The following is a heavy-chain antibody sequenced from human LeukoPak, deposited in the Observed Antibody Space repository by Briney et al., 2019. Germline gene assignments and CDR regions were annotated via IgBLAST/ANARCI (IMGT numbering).Heavy chain of an antibody. V-gene: IGHV1-2*04. CDR3: ASSVGGNSPDDAFDI. J-gene: IGHJ3*02. CDR1: GYTFTGYY. CDR2: INPNSGGT. Sequence: ASVKVSCKASGYTFTGYYMHWVRQAPGQGLEWMGWINPNSGGTNYAQKFQGWVTMTRDTSISTAYMELSRLRSDDTAVYYCASSVGGNSPDDAFDIWGQGTMVTVSS. D-gene: IGHD4-23*01.